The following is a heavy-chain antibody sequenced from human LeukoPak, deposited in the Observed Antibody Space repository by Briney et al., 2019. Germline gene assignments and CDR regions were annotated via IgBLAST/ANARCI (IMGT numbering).Heavy chain of an antibody. CDR1: GGSISSYY. V-gene: IGHV4-59*08. CDR2: THYSGST. J-gene: IGHJ4*02. Sequence: KPSETLSLTCTVSGGSISSYYWSWIRQPPGKGLEWIGNTHYSGSTNHNPSLKSRVTISVDTSKNQFSLKLSSVTDADTAVYFCASSQLAMAFDNWGQGTLVAVSS. D-gene: IGHD6-13*01. CDR3: ASSQLAMAFDN.